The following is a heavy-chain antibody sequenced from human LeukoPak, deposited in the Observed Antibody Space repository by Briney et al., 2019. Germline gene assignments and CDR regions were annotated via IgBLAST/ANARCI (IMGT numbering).Heavy chain of an antibody. D-gene: IGHD1-26*01. Sequence: GGSLTLSCAASGFIFSRDSMNWVRQAPGKGLEWISYISHDSGIRYYADSVRGRFTISRDNSKNTLSLQMTTLRPDDTAVYYCVRDTSVGASYFDLWGQGVLVAVSS. CDR3: VRDTSVGASYFDL. J-gene: IGHJ4*02. CDR2: ISHDSGIR. V-gene: IGHV3-48*01. CDR1: GFIFSRDS.